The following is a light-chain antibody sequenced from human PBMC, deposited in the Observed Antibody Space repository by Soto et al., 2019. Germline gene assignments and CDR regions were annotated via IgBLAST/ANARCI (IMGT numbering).Light chain of an antibody. CDR2: GAS. J-gene: IGKJ4*01. CDR1: QSLSSN. CDR3: QQYNDWPRRLT. Sequence: EIVMTQSPATLSVSPGERATLSRRASQSLSSNLAWYQQKPGQAPRLLIYGASTRATGIPARFSGSGSGTEFTLTISSLQSEDFAVYYCQQYNDWPRRLTFGGGTKVEIK. V-gene: IGKV3-15*01.